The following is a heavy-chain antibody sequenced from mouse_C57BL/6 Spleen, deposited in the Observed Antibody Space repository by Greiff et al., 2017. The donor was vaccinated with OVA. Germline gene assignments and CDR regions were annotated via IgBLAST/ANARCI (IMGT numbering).Heavy chain of an antibody. Sequence: VQLQQPGAELVRPGSSVKLSCKASGYTFTSYWMHWVKQRPIQGLEWIGYIDPSDSDTNYNQKFKDKATLTEDKSSSTAYMQLSSLTSEDSAVYYCAREEDWGYAKYYWGQVISVTVDS. CDR2: IDPSDSDT. J-gene: IGHJ4*01. V-gene: IGHV1-52*01. CDR1: GYTFTSYW. CDR3: AREEDWGYAKYY.